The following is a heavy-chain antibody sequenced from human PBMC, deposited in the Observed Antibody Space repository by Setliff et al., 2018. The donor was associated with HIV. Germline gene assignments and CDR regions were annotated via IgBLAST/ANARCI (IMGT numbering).Heavy chain of an antibody. V-gene: IGHV3-23*01. CDR1: GFTFSSYA. D-gene: IGHD3-3*01. CDR3: TTQAVYYDFWRGYFGTSQPGYYMDG. CDR2: ISGGGGST. Sequence: PGGSLRLSCAASGFTFSSYAMTWVRQGPGKGLEWVSGISGGGGSTYYAAAVKGRFTISRDNSKNTLYLQMNSLKTEDTAVYYCTTQAVYYDFWRGYFGTSQPGYYMDGWGKGTTVTVSS. J-gene: IGHJ6*03.